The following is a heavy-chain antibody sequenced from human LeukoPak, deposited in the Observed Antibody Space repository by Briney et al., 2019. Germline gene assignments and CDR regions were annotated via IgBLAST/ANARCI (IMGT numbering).Heavy chain of an antibody. CDR1: GFTFSSYA. CDR2: ISYDGSNK. CDR3: AREGGLRYFDWLPRGYYFDY. J-gene: IGHJ4*02. V-gene: IGHV3-30*04. Sequence: GGSLRLSCAASGFTFSSYAMHWVRQAPGKGLEWVAVISYDGSNKYYADSVRGRFTISRDNSKNTLYLQMNSLRAEDTAVYFCAREGGLRYFDWLPRGYYFDYWGQGTLVTVSS. D-gene: IGHD3-9*01.